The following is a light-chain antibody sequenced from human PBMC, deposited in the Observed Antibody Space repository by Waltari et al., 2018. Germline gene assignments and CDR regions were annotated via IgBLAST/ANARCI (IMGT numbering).Light chain of an antibody. CDR3: QQYYSIPWT. CDR1: QSVFYSSNNKNY. J-gene: IGKJ1*01. CDR2: WAS. Sequence: DIVMTQSPDSLAVSLGERATSNCKSSQSVFYSSNNKNYLSWFQQKPGQPPKLLLYWASTRDSGVPDRFTGSGSGTDFSLTISSLQAEDVAVYYCQQYYSIPWTFGQGTKVEIK. V-gene: IGKV4-1*01.